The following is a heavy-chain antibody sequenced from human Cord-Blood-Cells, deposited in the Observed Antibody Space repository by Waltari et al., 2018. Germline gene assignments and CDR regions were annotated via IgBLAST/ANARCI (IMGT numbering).Heavy chain of an antibody. CDR3: ARDRFYYFDY. CDR2: ISYDGSNK. D-gene: IGHD3-10*01. Sequence: QVQLVESGGGVVQPGRSLRLSCAASGFTFSSYAMHWVRQAPGKGLEGVAVISYDGSNKYYADSVKGRFTISRDNSKNTLYLQMNSLRAEDTAVYYCARDRFYYFDYWGQGTLVTVSS. CDR1: GFTFSSYA. V-gene: IGHV3-30-3*01. J-gene: IGHJ4*02.